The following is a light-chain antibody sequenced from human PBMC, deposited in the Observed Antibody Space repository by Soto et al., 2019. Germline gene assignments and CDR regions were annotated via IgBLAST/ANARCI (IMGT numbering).Light chain of an antibody. CDR1: QRIGTH. J-gene: IGKJ1*01. CDR3: QQSYSNPWT. V-gene: IGKV1-39*01. CDR2: AAS. Sequence: DIQITQSPSSLSASVGDRVTITCRTSQRIGTHLNWYHEKPGKAPKLLVYAASSLQSGVPSRFSGSGSGTDFTLIISSLQPEDFATYYCQQSYSNPWTFGQGTKVDIK.